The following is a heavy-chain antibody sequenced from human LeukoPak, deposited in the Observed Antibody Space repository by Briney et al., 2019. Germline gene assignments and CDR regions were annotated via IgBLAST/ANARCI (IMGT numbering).Heavy chain of an antibody. Sequence: GSLRHSCAASGFTFSSYSMNWVRQAPGKGLEWVSVISGGGGSTYYGDSVKGRFTISRDNSKNTLFLQMNTLRVEDTAIYYCVKGDTVTTRPNFDYWGQGTLVTVSS. CDR1: GFTFSSYS. D-gene: IGHD4-17*01. CDR3: VKGDTVTTRPNFDY. J-gene: IGHJ4*02. CDR2: ISGGGGST. V-gene: IGHV3-23*01.